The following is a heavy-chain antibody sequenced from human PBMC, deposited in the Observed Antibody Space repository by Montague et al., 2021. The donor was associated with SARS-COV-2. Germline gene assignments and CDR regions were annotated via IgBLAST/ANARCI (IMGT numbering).Heavy chain of an antibody. J-gene: IGHJ3*02. CDR2: TFYSGST. CDR1: GDSINNYY. D-gene: IGHD5-24*01. CDR3: ARLSGYNPFDAFDI. V-gene: IGHV4-59*01. Sequence: SETLSLTCTVSGDSINNYYWSWIRQPPGKGLEWIGNTFYSGSTMYNPSLKIRVTISVDTSTNQFSLNLSSVTAADPAVYFCARLSGYNPFDAFDIWGPGTMVTVSS.